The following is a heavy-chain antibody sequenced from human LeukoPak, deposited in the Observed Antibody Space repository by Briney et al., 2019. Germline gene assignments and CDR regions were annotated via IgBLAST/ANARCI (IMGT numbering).Heavy chain of an antibody. CDR1: GGTFSSYA. Sequence: GASVKVSCKASGGTFSSYAISWVRQAPGQGLEWMGGIIPIFGTANYAQKFQGRVTITADESTSTAYMELSSLRSEDTAAYYCARDRFPTQLYCSGGSCYYTFDYWGQGTLVTVSS. V-gene: IGHV1-69*13. J-gene: IGHJ4*02. CDR2: IIPIFGTA. CDR3: ARDRFPTQLYCSGGSCYYTFDY. D-gene: IGHD2-15*01.